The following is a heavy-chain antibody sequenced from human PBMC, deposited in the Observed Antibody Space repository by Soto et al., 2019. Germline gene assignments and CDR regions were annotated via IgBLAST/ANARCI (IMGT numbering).Heavy chain of an antibody. J-gene: IGHJ3*02. CDR3: ARDSYYDILTGYSRNAFDI. D-gene: IGHD3-9*01. CDR1: GYTFIGYY. V-gene: IGHV1-2*02. CDR2: INPNSGAT. Sequence: QAHLVQSGAEVKKPGASVKVSCKASGYTFIGYYMHWVRQAPGQGLEWLGWINPNSGATIYAQKFQGRVTMTRDTSINTAYMELSRLRSDDTAVYYCARDSYYDILTGYSRNAFDIWGQGTMVTVSS.